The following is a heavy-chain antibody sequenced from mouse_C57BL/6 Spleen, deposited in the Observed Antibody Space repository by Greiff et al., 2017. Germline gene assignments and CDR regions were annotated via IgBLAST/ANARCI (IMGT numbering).Heavy chain of an antibody. CDR1: GFTFSDYY. D-gene: IGHD1-1*01. J-gene: IGHJ4*01. CDR2: INYDGSST. CDR3: ARVFIRDYAMDY. Sequence: EVKLVESEGGLVQPGSSMNLSCTASGFTFSDYYMAWVRQVPEKGLEWVANINYDGSSTYYLDSLKSRFIISRDNAKNILYLQMSSLKSEDTATYYCARVFIRDYAMDYWGQGTSVTVSS. V-gene: IGHV5-16*01.